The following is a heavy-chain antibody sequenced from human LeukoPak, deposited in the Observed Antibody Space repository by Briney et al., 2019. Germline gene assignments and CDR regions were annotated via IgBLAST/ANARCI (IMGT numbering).Heavy chain of an antibody. V-gene: IGHV1-69*04. CDR2: VIPILGIA. CDR3: ARNYYDSSGYYGGWFDP. J-gene: IGHJ5*02. D-gene: IGHD3-22*01. Sequence: SVKVSCKASGGTFSSYAISWVRQAPGQGLEWMGRVIPILGIANYAQKFQGRVTITADKSTSTAYMELSSLRSEDTAVYYCARNYYDSSGYYGGWFDPWGQGTLVTVSS. CDR1: GGTFSSYA.